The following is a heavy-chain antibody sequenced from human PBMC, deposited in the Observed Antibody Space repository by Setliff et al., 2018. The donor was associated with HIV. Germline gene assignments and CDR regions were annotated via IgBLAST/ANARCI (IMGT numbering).Heavy chain of an antibody. Sequence: LRLSCEASGFTFSSYAMSWVRQAPGKGLEWVAFIRYDGSNKYYADSVKGRFTISRDNSKNTLYLQMNSLRAEDTAVYYCARGVLITKRVTQTGGYYYYTDVWGKGTTVTVSS. J-gene: IGHJ6*03. CDR1: GFTFSSYA. V-gene: IGHV3-30*02. CDR3: ARGVLITKRVTQTGGYYYYTDV. D-gene: IGHD2-21*02. CDR2: IRYDGSNK.